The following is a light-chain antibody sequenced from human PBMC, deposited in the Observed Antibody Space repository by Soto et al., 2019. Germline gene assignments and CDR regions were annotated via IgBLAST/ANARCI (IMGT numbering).Light chain of an antibody. CDR2: GGS. Sequence: EVVLTQSPGALSLSPGEGATLSCRASQNIRGNELAWYRQKRGQAPRLLIYGGSSRAEGIPDRFSGRGTGINFTLTVTRLEPEDSAVYYCDDSGTSHPWTFGQGTKV. CDR3: DDSGTSHPWT. CDR1: QNIRGNE. V-gene: IGKV3-20*01. J-gene: IGKJ1*01.